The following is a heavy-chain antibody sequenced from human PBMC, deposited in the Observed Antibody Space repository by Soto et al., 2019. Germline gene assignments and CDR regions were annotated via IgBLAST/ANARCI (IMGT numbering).Heavy chain of an antibody. D-gene: IGHD2-15*01. V-gene: IGHV4-59*01. CDR3: ARGTDIVVVVAADDNYGMDV. Sequence: SETLSLTCTVSGGSISSYYWSWIRQPPGKGLEWIGYIYYSGSTNYNPSLKSRVTISVDTSKNQFSLKLSSVTAADTAVYYCARGTDIVVVVAADDNYGMDVWVQGGTVT. CDR2: IYYSGST. CDR1: GGSISSYY. J-gene: IGHJ6*02.